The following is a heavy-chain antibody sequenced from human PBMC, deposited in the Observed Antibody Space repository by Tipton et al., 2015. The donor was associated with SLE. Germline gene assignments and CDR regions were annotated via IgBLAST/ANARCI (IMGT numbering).Heavy chain of an antibody. CDR1: GFIFGDYA. J-gene: IGHJ4*02. Sequence: SLRLSCTASGFIFGDYAMSWFRQAPGKGLEWVGFIRSKVYGGTSEYAASVKGRFSISIDDSKRIANLQMNSLKTEDTAVYYCARGARGRDYWGQGTLVTVSS. CDR2: IRSKVYGGTS. D-gene: IGHD6-6*01. V-gene: IGHV3-49*03. CDR3: ARGARGRDY.